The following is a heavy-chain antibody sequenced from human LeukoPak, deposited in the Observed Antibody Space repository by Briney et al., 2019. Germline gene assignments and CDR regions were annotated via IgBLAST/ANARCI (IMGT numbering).Heavy chain of an antibody. CDR3: ARRSSSSKNWFDP. Sequence: SETLSLTCTVSGDSIDSNSWTWIRRPPGKGLEWIGYIYYSGTTNYNPSLKSRVTMSVDMSKNQFSLKLSSVTAADTAVYYCARRSSSSKNWFDPWGQGTLVTVSS. D-gene: IGHD6-13*01. CDR2: IYYSGTT. CDR1: GDSIDSNS. J-gene: IGHJ5*02. V-gene: IGHV4-59*01.